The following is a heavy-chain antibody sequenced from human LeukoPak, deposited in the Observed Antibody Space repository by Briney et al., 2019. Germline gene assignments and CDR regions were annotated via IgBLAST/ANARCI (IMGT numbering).Heavy chain of an antibody. Sequence: GGSLRLSCAASGFTFSSYSMNWVRQAPGKGLEWVSYISSSSSTIYYADSVKGRFTISRDNAKNSLYLQMNSLRAEDTAVYYCARGLRGWPMDYWGQGTLVTVSS. D-gene: IGHD5-18*01. V-gene: IGHV3-48*04. CDR3: ARGLRGWPMDY. J-gene: IGHJ4*02. CDR1: GFTFSSYS. CDR2: ISSSSSTI.